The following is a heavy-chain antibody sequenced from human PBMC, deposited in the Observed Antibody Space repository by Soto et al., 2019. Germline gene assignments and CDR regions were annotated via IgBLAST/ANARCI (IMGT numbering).Heavy chain of an antibody. J-gene: IGHJ4*02. V-gene: IGHV3-15*01. D-gene: IGHD6-13*01. CDR3: TTEARIYSSSWWGGEY. Sequence: EVQLVESGGGLVKPGGSLRLSCAASGFTFSNAWMSWVRQAPGKGLEWVGRIKSKTDGGTTDYAAPVIGRFTISTDDSKNTLYLQMNSLKTEDTAVYYCTTEARIYSSSWWGGEYWGQGTLVTVSS. CDR2: IKSKTDGGTT. CDR1: GFTFSNAW.